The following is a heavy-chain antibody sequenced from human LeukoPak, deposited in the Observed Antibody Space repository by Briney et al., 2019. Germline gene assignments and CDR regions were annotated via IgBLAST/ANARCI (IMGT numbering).Heavy chain of an antibody. CDR1: GFTFSSYG. J-gene: IGHJ5*02. V-gene: IGHV3-33*01. D-gene: IGHD4-17*01. CDR3: ARENGDNWFDP. CDR2: IWYDGSNK. Sequence: PGGSLRPSCAASGFTFSSYGMHWVRQAPGKGLEWVAVIWYDGSNKYYADSVKGRFTISRDNSKNTLYLQMNSLRAEDTAVYYCARENGDNWFDPWGQGTLVTVSS.